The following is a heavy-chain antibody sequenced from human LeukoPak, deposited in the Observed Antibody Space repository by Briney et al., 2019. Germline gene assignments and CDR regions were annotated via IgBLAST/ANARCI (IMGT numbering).Heavy chain of an antibody. CDR3: ATLWFGVAPDY. V-gene: IGHV4-34*01. CDR2: IYHSGST. CDR1: GGSFSGYY. J-gene: IGHJ4*02. D-gene: IGHD3-10*01. Sequence: SETLSLTCAVYGGSFSGYYRSWIRQPPGKGLEWIGEIYHSGSTNYNPSLKSRVTISVDKSKNQFSLKLSSVTAADTAVYYCATLWFGVAPDYWGQGTLVTVSS.